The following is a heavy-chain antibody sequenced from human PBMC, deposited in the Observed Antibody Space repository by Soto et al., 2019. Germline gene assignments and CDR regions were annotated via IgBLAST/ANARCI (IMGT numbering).Heavy chain of an antibody. V-gene: IGHV3-74*01. CDR2: IDTDGSNT. Sequence: EVQLVESGGGLVQPGGSLRLSCDASGFIFSNYWMYWVRQTPGKGLVWVSRIDTDGSNTNYGDSVKGRFIIFRDNAKNTLYLQMNSLTVEDTAVYYCARGGSYGDYWGQGTLVTVS. CDR3: ARGGSYGDY. D-gene: IGHD1-26*01. CDR1: GFIFSNYW. J-gene: IGHJ4*02.